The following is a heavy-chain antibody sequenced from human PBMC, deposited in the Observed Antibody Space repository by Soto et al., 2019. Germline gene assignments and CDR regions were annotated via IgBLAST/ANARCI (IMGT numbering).Heavy chain of an antibody. CDR1: GFTFSSYW. CDR3: ARGHRMATIFGYAYYFDY. J-gene: IGHJ4*02. Sequence: GGSLRLSCAASGFTFSSYWMSWVRQAPGKGLEWVANIKQDGSEKYYVDSVKGRFTISRDNAKNSLYLQMNSLRAEDTAVYYCARGHRMATIFGYAYYFDYWGQGTLVTVSS. V-gene: IGHV3-7*01. D-gene: IGHD5-12*01. CDR2: IKQDGSEK.